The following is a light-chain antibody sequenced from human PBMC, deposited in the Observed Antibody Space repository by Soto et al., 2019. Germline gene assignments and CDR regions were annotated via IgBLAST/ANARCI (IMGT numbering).Light chain of an antibody. V-gene: IGKV3-20*01. CDR2: DAS. CDR3: QHYGNSLWT. J-gene: IGKJ1*01. CDR1: QSVRSMY. Sequence: EIVLTQSPGTLSLSPGERATLSCRASQSVRSMYLAWYQQKPGQAPRLLIYDASSRATDIPDRFSGSGSGTDFTLTISRLEPEDFAIYYCQHYGNSLWTFGQGTKVTFK.